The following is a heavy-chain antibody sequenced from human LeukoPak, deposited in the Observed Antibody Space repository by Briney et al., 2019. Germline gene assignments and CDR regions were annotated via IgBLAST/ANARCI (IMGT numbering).Heavy chain of an antibody. CDR1: GGSFSGYY. J-gene: IGHJ4*02. Sequence: KPSETLSLTCAVYGGSFSGYYWSWIRQPPGKGLEWIGEINHSGSTNYNPSLKSRVTISVDTSKNQFSLKLSTVTDADTAVYYCGRTNNYYGSGRHYMDYWGQGTLVTVSS. CDR3: GRTNNYYGSGRHYMDY. D-gene: IGHD3-10*01. V-gene: IGHV4-34*01. CDR2: INHSGST.